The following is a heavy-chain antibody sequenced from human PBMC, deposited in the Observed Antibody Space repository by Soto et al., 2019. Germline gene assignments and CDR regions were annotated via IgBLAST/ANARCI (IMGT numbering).Heavy chain of an antibody. Sequence: GGSLRLPCAASGFTFSSNWMSWVRQAPGKGLEWVANIKQDGSDKYYVESVKGRFTISRDNAKNSLYLQMNSLRAEDTAVYYCAREETKDAFNMWGQGTVVTVSS. V-gene: IGHV3-7*01. CDR1: GFTFSSNW. J-gene: IGHJ3*02. CDR2: IKQDGSDK. CDR3: AREETKDAFNM.